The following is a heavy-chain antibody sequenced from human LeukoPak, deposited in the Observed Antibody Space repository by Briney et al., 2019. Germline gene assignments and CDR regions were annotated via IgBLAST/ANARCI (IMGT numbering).Heavy chain of an antibody. Sequence: GESLTLSCAASGFTVSSNYMSWVRQPPGKGLEWVAYIYYGGSTYYAHSVKGRFTISRDNSKNTLSLQMNCLRAGDTAVYYCARERPIVGFDYWGQGTLVTVSS. CDR3: ARERPIVGFDY. CDR1: GFTVSSNY. J-gene: IGHJ4*02. D-gene: IGHD3-22*01. V-gene: IGHV3-66*01. CDR2: IYYGGST.